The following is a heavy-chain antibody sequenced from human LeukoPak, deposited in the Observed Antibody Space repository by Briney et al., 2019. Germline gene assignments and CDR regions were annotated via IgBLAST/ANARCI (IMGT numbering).Heavy chain of an antibody. CDR3: TTVLYYDSSGYYYGSFSSSNYFDY. CDR2: IKSIPDGGTT. J-gene: IGHJ4*02. V-gene: IGHV3-15*01. Sequence: GGSLRLSCAASGFTFSSYAMSWVRQSPGKGLEWVGRIKSIPDGGTTDYAAPVKGRFTISRDDSKNTLYLQMNSLKTEDTAVYYCTTVLYYDSSGYYYGSFSSSNYFDYWGQGTLVTVSS. CDR1: GFTFSSYA. D-gene: IGHD3-22*01.